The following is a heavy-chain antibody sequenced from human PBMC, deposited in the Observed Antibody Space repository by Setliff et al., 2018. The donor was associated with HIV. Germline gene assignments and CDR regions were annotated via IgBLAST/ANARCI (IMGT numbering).Heavy chain of an antibody. CDR3: ARVPIVVITNWYFDL. D-gene: IGHD3-22*01. Sequence: PSETLSLTCAVSDYSIRSGYYWGWIRQPPGKGLEWIGSIYHSGSTNYNLSLKSRVTISVDTSKKQFSLNLTSVTAADTAVYYCARVPIVVITNWYFDLWGRGALVTVSS. V-gene: IGHV4-38-2*01. J-gene: IGHJ2*01. CDR1: DYSIRSGYY. CDR2: IYHSGST.